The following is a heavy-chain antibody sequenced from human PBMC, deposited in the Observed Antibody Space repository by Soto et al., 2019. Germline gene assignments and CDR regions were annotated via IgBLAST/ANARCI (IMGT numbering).Heavy chain of an antibody. Sequence: GGSLRLSCVASVFSLANYPMKLVRQTPGKGLEWISYSSPRGDTIYYADSVEGRFTISRDKARNSLSLHMSSLRDEDSALYYCAKGPHTNVGWPYYFESWGQGVTLTVSS. D-gene: IGHD2-2*03. CDR2: SSPRGDTI. CDR1: VFSLANYP. CDR3: AKGPHTNVGWPYYFES. J-gene: IGHJ4*02. V-gene: IGHV3-48*02.